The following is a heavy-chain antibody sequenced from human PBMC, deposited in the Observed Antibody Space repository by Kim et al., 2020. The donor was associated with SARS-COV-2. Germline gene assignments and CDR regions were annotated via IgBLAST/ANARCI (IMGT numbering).Heavy chain of an antibody. CDR2: INHSGST. CDR1: GGSFSGYY. Sequence: SETLSLTCAVYGGSFSGYYWSWIRQPPGKGLEWIGEINHSGSTNYNPSLKSRVTISVDTSKNQFSLKLSSVTAAATAVYYCARVSYSSGWYGGNYWCQGT. V-gene: IGHV4-34*01. J-gene: IGHJ1*01. CDR3: ARVSYSSGWYGGNY. D-gene: IGHD6-19*01.